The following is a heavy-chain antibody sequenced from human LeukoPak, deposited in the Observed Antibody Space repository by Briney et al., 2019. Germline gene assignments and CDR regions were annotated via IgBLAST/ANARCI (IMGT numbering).Heavy chain of an antibody. CDR2: ISDTGGST. CDR1: GLTFSNYA. D-gene: IGHD3-22*01. CDR3: AKGPGYYDSSGYRIDAFDI. J-gene: IGHJ3*02. Sequence: GGSLRLSCAASGLTFSNYAMSWVRQAPGKGLEWVSSISDTGGSTYYADSVKGRFTIPRDNSKNTLYLQMNSLRAEDTAVYYCAKGPGYYDSSGYRIDAFDIWGQGTMVTVSS. V-gene: IGHV3-23*01.